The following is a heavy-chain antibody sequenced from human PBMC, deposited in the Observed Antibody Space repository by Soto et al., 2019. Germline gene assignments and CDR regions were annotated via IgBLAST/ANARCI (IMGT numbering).Heavy chain of an antibody. CDR3: ARGVEHYPHYYGSGSPYSKLAGFDY. CDR2: INHSGST. Sequence: PSETLSLTCAVYGGSFSGYYWSWIRQPPGKGLEWIGEINHSGSTNYNPSLKSRVTISVDTSKNQFSLKLSSVTAADTAVYYCARGVEHYPHYYGSGSPYSKLAGFDYWGQGTLVTVSS. CDR1: GGSFSGYY. V-gene: IGHV4-34*01. J-gene: IGHJ4*02. D-gene: IGHD3-10*01.